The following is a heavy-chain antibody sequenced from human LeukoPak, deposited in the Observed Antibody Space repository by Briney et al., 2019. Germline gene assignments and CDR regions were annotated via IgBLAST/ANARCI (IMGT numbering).Heavy chain of an antibody. Sequence: SETLSLTCAVYGGSFSGYYWSWIRQPPGKGLEWIGEINHSGSTNYNPSLKSRVTISVDTSKNQFPLKLSSVTAADTAVYYCARGHGIMITFGGVIVNNWFDPWGQGTLVTVSS. V-gene: IGHV4-34*01. D-gene: IGHD3-16*02. CDR1: GGSFSGYY. CDR3: ARGHGIMITFGGVIVNNWFDP. J-gene: IGHJ5*02. CDR2: INHSGST.